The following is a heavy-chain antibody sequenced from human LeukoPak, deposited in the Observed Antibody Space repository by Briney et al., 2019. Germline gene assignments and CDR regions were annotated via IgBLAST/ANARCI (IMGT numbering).Heavy chain of an antibody. CDR3: ASRIVGATPKYFQH. Sequence: SETLSLTCTVSGGSISSSSYYWGWIRQPPGKGLEWIGSIYYSGSTYYNPSLKSRVTISVDTSKNQFSLKLSSVTAADTAVYYCASRIVGATPKYFQHWGQGTLVTVSS. CDR2: IYYSGST. CDR1: GGSISSSSYY. J-gene: IGHJ1*01. V-gene: IGHV4-39*07. D-gene: IGHD1-26*01.